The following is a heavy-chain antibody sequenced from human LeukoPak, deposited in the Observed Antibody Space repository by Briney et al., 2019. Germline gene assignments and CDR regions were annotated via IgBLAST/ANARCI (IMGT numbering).Heavy chain of an antibody. J-gene: IGHJ5*02. D-gene: IGHD3-10*01. CDR2: IYYSGST. Sequence: SETLSLTCTVSGGSISSSSYYWGWIRQPPGKGLEWIGSIYYSGSTYYNPSLKSRVTISVDTSKNQFSLKLSSVTAADTAVYYCARHIKLLKRVWFDPWGQGTLVTVSS. CDR3: ARHIKLLKRVWFDP. V-gene: IGHV4-39*01. CDR1: GGSISSSSYY.